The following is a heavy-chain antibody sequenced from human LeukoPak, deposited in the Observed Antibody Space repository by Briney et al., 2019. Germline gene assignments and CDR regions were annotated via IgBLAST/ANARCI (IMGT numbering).Heavy chain of an antibody. D-gene: IGHD3-16*02. J-gene: IGHJ4*02. V-gene: IGHV3-30*18. CDR3: AKDSLFLGELSSYFDY. CDR1: GFTFSSYW. CDR2: ISYDGSNK. Sequence: GGSLRLSCAASGFTFSSYWMHWVRQAPGKGLEWVAVISYDGSNKYYADSVKGRFTISRDNSKNTLYLQMNSLRAEDTAVYYCAKDSLFLGELSSYFDYWGQGTLVTVSS.